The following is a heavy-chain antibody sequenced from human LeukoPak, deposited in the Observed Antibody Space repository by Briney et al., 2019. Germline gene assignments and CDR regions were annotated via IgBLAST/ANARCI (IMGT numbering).Heavy chain of an antibody. Sequence: SVKVSCKASGRTFSSYAISWVRQAPGQGLEWMGRIIPILGIANYAQKFQGRVTITAAKSTSTAYMELSSLTSEATAVYYCARDGGYGDWRDCWGQGTLVTVSS. CDR2: IIPILGIA. D-gene: IGHD4-17*01. J-gene: IGHJ4*02. V-gene: IGHV1-69*04. CDR3: ARDGGYGDWRDC. CDR1: GRTFSSYA.